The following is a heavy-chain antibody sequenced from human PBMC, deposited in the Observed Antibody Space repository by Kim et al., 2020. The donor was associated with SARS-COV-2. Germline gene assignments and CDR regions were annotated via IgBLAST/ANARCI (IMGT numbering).Heavy chain of an antibody. J-gene: IGHJ4*02. Sequence: TEYAASVKGRFTISRDDSKSIAYLQMNSLKTEDTAVYYCTRDGVDTTDYWGQGTLVTVSS. V-gene: IGHV3-49*02. D-gene: IGHD5-18*01. CDR3: TRDGVDTTDY. CDR2: T.